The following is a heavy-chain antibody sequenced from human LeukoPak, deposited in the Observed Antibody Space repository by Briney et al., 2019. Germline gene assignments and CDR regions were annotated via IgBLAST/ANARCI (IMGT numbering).Heavy chain of an antibody. D-gene: IGHD3-22*01. J-gene: IGHJ4*02. Sequence: PSETLSLTCAVSGYSITSSSWWGWIRQPPGKGLEWIGYIYHSGTTYYNPSLQSRVTMSVDKSKNQFSLKLSSVTAADTAVYYCARLCYYDSSGYYYNDYWGQGTLVTVSS. V-gene: IGHV4-28*01. CDR1: GYSITSSSW. CDR2: IYHSGTT. CDR3: ARLCYYDSSGYYYNDY.